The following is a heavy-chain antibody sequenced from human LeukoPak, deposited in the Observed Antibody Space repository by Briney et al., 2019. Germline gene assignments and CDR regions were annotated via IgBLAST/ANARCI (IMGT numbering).Heavy chain of an antibody. CDR2: ISYDGSNK. D-gene: IGHD3-10*01. V-gene: IGHV3-30-3*01. CDR3: ARDIEYGSGSDAFDI. J-gene: IGHJ3*02. Sequence: GGSLRLSCAASGFTFSSYAMHWVRQAPGKGLEWVAVISYDGSNKYYADSVKGRFTISRDNSKNTLYLQMNSLRAEDTAVYYCARDIEYGSGSDAFDIWGQGTMVTVSS. CDR1: GFTFSSYA.